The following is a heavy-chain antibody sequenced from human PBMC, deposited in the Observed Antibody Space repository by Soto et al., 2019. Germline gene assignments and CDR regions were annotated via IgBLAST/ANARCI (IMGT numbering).Heavy chain of an antibody. CDR3: ADHQVKHEDYGMDV. Sequence: QITLKESGPTLVTPTQPLTLTGTFTGFPRTTSSVAVVSIRQPPGKALEWLALIYWDDDKRYSPSLKNRITNAKDNHRTEVVLTMTDMDPVDTATYYCADHQVKHEDYGMDVWCQGTTVTFSS. CDR2: IYWDDDK. D-gene: IGHD2-2*01. V-gene: IGHV2-5*02. CDR1: GFPRTTSSVA. J-gene: IGHJ6*02.